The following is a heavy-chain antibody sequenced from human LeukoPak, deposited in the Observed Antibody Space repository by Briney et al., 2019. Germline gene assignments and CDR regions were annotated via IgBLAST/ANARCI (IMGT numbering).Heavy chain of an antibody. Sequence: GGSLRLSCAASGFTFSRYWMHWVRQAPGKGLVWVSRINSDGSSTSYADSVKGRFTISRDNAKNTLYLQMNSLRAEDTAVYYCARVGIVAGIDYWGQGTLVTVSS. CDR3: ARVGIVAGIDY. CDR1: GFTFSRYW. J-gene: IGHJ4*02. D-gene: IGHD6-19*01. CDR2: INSDGSST. V-gene: IGHV3-74*01.